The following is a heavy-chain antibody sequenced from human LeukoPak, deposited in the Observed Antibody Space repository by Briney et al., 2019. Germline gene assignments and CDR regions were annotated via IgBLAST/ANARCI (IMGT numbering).Heavy chain of an antibody. J-gene: IGHJ6*03. CDR1: GYTFTSYG. CDR2: ISAYNGNT. Sequence: ASVKVSCKASGYTFTSYGISWVRQAPGQGLEWMGWISAYNGNTNYAQKLQGRVTITRDTSASTAYMELSSMRSEDMAVYYCAKMDRGDYYGSGSYYPLYYTDVWAKGPRSPSP. V-gene: IGHV1-18*03. D-gene: IGHD3-10*01. CDR3: AKMDRGDYYGSGSYYPLYYTDV.